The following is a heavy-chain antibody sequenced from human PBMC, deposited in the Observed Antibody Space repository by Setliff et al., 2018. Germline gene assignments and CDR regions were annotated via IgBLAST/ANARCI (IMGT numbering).Heavy chain of an antibody. D-gene: IGHD6-19*01. CDR2: IYIGGSD. J-gene: IGHJ6*03. Sequence: PSETLSLTCTDSGGSISSYYWSWIRQPAGKGLEWIGHIYIGGSDNYNPSLKSRVTMSIDTSKNQFSLKLNSVTAADMAVYYCAREQWLDPPGYYYIDVWAKGTTVTVSS. CDR3: AREQWLDPPGYYYIDV. CDR1: GGSISSYY. V-gene: IGHV4-4*07.